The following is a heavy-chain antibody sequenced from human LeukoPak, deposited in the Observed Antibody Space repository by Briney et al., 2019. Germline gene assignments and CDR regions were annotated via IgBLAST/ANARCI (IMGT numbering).Heavy chain of an antibody. V-gene: IGHV3-7*01. J-gene: IGHJ1*01. CDR3: ARAPSEIGGYYPEYFRH. CDR1: GFTFSNYW. CDR2: KNQDGSEI. Sequence: PGGSLRLSCAASGFTFSNYWMSWVRQPPGRGLEWLAKKNQDGSEIYYVDFVKGRFTISRDNGKNSLYLQINSLRADDTAVYYCARAPSEIGGYYPEYFRHWGQGTLVTVSS. D-gene: IGHD3-22*01.